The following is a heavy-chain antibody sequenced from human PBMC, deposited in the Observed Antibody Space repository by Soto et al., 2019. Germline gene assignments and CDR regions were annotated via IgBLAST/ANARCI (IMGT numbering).Heavy chain of an antibody. CDR3: ARGQAPMIVVVGDY. Sequence: QVQLVQSGAEVKKPGASVKVSCKASGYTFTSYGISWVRQDPGQGLEWMGWISAYNGNTNYAQKVQGKVTMTTETSTITAYMALRSLRSDDTAVYYCARGQAPMIVVVGDYWGQGTLVTVSS. V-gene: IGHV1-18*01. CDR2: ISAYNGNT. D-gene: IGHD3-22*01. CDR1: GYTFTSYG. J-gene: IGHJ4*02.